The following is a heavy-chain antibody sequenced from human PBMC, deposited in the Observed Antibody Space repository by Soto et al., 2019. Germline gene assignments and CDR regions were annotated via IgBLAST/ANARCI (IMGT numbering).Heavy chain of an antibody. D-gene: IGHD4-17*01. J-gene: IGHJ6*03. V-gene: IGHV3-23*01. CDR2: ISGSGGST. Sequence: GGSLRLSCAASGFTFSSYAMSWVRQAPGKGLKWVSAISGSGGSTYYADSVKGRFTISRDNSKNTLYLQMNSLRAEDTAVYYCAKDPWGDYANYMDVWGKGTTVTVSS. CDR1: GFTFSSYA. CDR3: AKDPWGDYANYMDV.